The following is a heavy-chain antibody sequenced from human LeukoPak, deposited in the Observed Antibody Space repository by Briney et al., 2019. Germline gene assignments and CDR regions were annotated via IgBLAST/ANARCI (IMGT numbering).Heavy chain of an antibody. V-gene: IGHV3-30*04. CDR3: AKDLNILTGLDAFDI. CDR1: EFTFSSHA. Sequence: GGSLRLSCAASEFTFSSHAMHWVRQAPGKGLEWVAIISYDGSHKYYADSVKGRFTISRDNSKNTLYLQMNSLRAEDTAVYYCAKDLNILTGLDAFDIWGQGTMVTVSS. CDR2: ISYDGSHK. D-gene: IGHD3-9*01. J-gene: IGHJ3*02.